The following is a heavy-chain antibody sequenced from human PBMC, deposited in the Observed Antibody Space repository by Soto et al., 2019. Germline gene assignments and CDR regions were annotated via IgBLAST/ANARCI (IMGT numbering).Heavy chain of an antibody. CDR2: ISYDGSNK. CDR3: AKDGAGGYFDY. V-gene: IGHV3-30*18. D-gene: IGHD3-10*01. CDR1: GFTFSSYG. J-gene: IGHJ4*02. Sequence: GGSLRLSCAASGFTFSSYGMHWVRQAPGKGLEWVAVISYDGSNKYYADSVKGRFTISRDNSKNTLYLQMNSLRAEDTAVYYCAKDGAGGYFDYWGQGTLVTVSS.